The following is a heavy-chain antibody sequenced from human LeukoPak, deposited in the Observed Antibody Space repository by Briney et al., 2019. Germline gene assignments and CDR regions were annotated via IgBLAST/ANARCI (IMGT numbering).Heavy chain of an antibody. CDR3: AKDGGQGADY. CDR1: GFTFDDYG. CDR2: INWNGGST. D-gene: IGHD3-16*01. Sequence: GPGGSLRLSCAASGFTFDDYGMSWVRQAPGKGLEWVSGINWNGGSTGYADSVKGRVTISRDNAKNSRYLQIESLRGEDTALYSWAKDGGQGADYWAQEPLVSFSS. J-gene: IGHJ4*02. V-gene: IGHV3-20*04.